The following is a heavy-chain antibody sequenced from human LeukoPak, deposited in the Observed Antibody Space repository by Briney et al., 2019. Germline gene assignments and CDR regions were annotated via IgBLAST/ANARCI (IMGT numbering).Heavy chain of an antibody. J-gene: IGHJ4*02. CDR1: GFTFSSYA. CDR2: ISGSGGST. D-gene: IGHD2-2*01. Sequence: GGSLRLSCAASGFTFSSYAMSWVRQAPGKGLEWVSAISGSGGSTYYADSVKSRFTISRDNSKSTLYLQMNSLRAEDTAVYYCAKRARGSSTSLHFDYWGQGTLVTVSS. CDR3: AKRARGSSTSLHFDY. V-gene: IGHV3-23*01.